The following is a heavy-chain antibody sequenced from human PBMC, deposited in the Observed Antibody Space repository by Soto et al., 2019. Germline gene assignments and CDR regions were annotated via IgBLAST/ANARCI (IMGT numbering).Heavy chain of an antibody. D-gene: IGHD2-15*01. V-gene: IGHV3-33*01. J-gene: IGHJ3*01. CDR1: GFIFSTYG. CDR2: IWNDGSYK. Sequence: QVRLVESGGGVVQPGRSLRLSCAASGFIFSTYGMHWVLQAPGKGLEWVAVIWNDGSYKFYGDAVKGRFTISRDNSKNTLYLQMNSLRVEDTAVYYCARDDIDDGNGFDLWGQGTIVTVS. CDR3: ARDDIDDGNGFDL.